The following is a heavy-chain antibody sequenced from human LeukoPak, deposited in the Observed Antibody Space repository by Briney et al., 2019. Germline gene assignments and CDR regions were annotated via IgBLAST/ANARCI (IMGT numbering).Heavy chain of an antibody. CDR2: IYYSGST. CDR3: ARKQWLVLADAFDI. J-gene: IGHJ3*02. Sequence: SETLSLTCTVSGGSVSSGSYYWSWIRQPPGKGLEWIGYIYYSGSTNYNPSLKSRVTMSLDTSKNQFSLKLSSVTAADTAVYYCARKQWLVLADAFDIWGQGTMVTVSS. D-gene: IGHD6-19*01. V-gene: IGHV4-61*01. CDR1: GGSVSSGSYY.